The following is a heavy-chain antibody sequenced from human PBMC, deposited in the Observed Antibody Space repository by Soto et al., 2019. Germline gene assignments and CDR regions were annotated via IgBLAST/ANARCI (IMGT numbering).Heavy chain of an antibody. D-gene: IGHD3-3*01. V-gene: IGHV3-21*01. CDR1: GFTFSSYS. CDR3: ARDHHYDFWSGYYTPAYFQH. J-gene: IGHJ1*01. Sequence: GSLRLSCAASGFTFSSYSMNWVRQAPGKGLEWVSSISSSSSYIYYADSVKGRFTISRDNAKNSLYLQMNSLRAEDTAVYYCARDHHYDFWSGYYTPAYFQHWGQGTLVTVSS. CDR2: ISSSSSYI.